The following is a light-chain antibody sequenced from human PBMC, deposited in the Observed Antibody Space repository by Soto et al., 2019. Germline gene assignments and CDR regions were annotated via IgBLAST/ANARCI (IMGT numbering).Light chain of an antibody. CDR3: AAWDDSLSVYV. CDR2: RNN. CDR1: SSNIGSNY. Sequence: QSVLNQPPSASGTPGPRVTISFSGSSSNIGSNYVYWYQQLPGTAPKLLIYRNNQRPSGVPDRFSGSKSGTSASLAISGLRSEDEADYYCAAWDDSLSVYVFGTGTKVTVL. V-gene: IGLV1-47*01. J-gene: IGLJ1*01.